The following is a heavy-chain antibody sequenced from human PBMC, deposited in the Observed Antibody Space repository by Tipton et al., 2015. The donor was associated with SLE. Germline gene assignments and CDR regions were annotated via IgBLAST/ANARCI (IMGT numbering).Heavy chain of an antibody. J-gene: IGHJ4*02. CDR2: INHSGST. Sequence: LRLSCTVSGGSISSGSYYWSWIRQPAGKGLEWIGEINHSGSTNYNPSLKSRVTISVDTSKNQFSLKLSSVTAADTAVYYCARGIDYWGQGTLVTVSS. D-gene: IGHD2-21*01. CDR3: ARGIDY. CDR1: GGSISSGSYY. V-gene: IGHV4-61*09.